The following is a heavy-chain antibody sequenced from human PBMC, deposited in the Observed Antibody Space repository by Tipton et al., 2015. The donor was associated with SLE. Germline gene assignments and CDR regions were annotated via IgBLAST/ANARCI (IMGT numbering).Heavy chain of an antibody. D-gene: IGHD3-10*01. CDR1: GGSISSSSYY. J-gene: IGHJ5*02. CDR3: ARIEDYYASGNYYNGGWFDP. V-gene: IGHV4-39*07. Sequence: TLSLTCTVSGGSISSSSYYWGWIRQPPGKGLEWIGSIYYSGSTYYNPSLKSRVTMSVDTSKNQFSLRLSSVTAADTAVYYCARIEDYYASGNYYNGGWFDPWGQGTLVTVSS. CDR2: IYYSGST.